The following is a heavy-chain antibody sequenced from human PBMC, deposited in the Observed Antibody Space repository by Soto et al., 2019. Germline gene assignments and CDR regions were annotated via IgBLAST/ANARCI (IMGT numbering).Heavy chain of an antibody. CDR3: AKGVPGIAVAGTGYFQH. V-gene: IGHV3-30*18. CDR2: ISYDGRNK. Sequence: GGSLRLSCAASGFTFSSYGMHWVRQAPGKGLEWVAVISYDGRNKDYADSVKGRFTISRDNSKNTLDLQMNSLRAEDTAVYYCAKGVPGIAVAGTGYFQHWGQGTLVTVSS. J-gene: IGHJ1*01. D-gene: IGHD6-19*01. CDR1: GFTFSSYG.